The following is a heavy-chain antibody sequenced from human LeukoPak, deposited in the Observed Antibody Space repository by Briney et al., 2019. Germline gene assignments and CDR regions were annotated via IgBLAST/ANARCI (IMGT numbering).Heavy chain of an antibody. J-gene: IGHJ4*02. CDR2: ISGYSGNT. D-gene: IGHD6-19*01. CDR3: ARGHSSGRDYYFDY. CDR1: GGTFSSYA. V-gene: IGHV1-18*01. Sequence: ASVKVSCKASGGTFSSYAINWVRQAPGQGLEWMGWISGYSGNTNYAQKLQGRVTMTIDTSTGTAYMELRSLRSDDTAVYYCARGHSSGRDYYFDYWGQGTLVTVSS.